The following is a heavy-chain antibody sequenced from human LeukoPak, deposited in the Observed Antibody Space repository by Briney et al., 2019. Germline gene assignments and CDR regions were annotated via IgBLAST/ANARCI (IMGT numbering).Heavy chain of an antibody. Sequence: GGSLRLTCAASGFTFSSYWMSWVRQAPGKGLEWVANIKQDGSEKYYVDSVKGRFTISRDDAKNSLYLQMNSLRAEDTAVYYCARVRGSSYFDYWGQGTLVTVSS. V-gene: IGHV3-7*01. D-gene: IGHD6-6*01. CDR2: IKQDGSEK. CDR3: ARVRGSSYFDY. CDR1: GFTFSSYW. J-gene: IGHJ4*02.